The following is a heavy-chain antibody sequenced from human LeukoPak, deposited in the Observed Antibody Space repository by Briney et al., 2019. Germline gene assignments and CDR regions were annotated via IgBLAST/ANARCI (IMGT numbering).Heavy chain of an antibody. CDR3: ARGVTYCGGDCYQREYFQH. CDR2: ISYDGRNK. Sequence: PGGSLRLSCAASGFTFSNYAMHWLRQAPGKGLEGMSVISYDGRNKYFADSVKGRFTLSRDNSKNTLYLQMGSLRAEDMAVYYCARGVTYCGGDCYQREYFQHWGQGTLVTVSS. J-gene: IGHJ1*01. D-gene: IGHD2-21*02. V-gene: IGHV3-30*14. CDR1: GFTFSNYA.